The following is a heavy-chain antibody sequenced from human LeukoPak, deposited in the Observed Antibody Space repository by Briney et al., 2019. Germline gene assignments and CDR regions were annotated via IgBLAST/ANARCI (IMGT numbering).Heavy chain of an antibody. CDR1: GFTFSDYS. CDR3: ARAPARDFWIGYYIDL. Sequence: GGSLRLSCAASGFTFSDYSMNWVRQAPGKGLEWVSSISSSKSYIYYTDSVKGRFTISRDNAKTSLYLQMDSLRAEDTAVYYCARAPARDFWIGYYIDLWGQGTLVTVSS. V-gene: IGHV3-21*01. CDR2: ISSSKSYI. D-gene: IGHD3-3*01. J-gene: IGHJ5*02.